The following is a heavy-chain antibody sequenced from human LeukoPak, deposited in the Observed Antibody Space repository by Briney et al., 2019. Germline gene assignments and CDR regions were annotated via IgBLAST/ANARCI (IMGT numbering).Heavy chain of an antibody. V-gene: IGHV3-21*01. CDR2: ITSSSGYI. CDR3: ARDRYDDVFDY. J-gene: IGHJ4*02. Sequence: PGGSLRLSCAASGFSFSSYGTNWVRQTPGKGLEWVSSITSSSGYIYYADSVKGRFTISRDNAKNSLYLQMNSLRAEDTAVYYCARDRYDDVFDYWGQGTLVTVSS. D-gene: IGHD3-16*02. CDR1: GFSFSSYG.